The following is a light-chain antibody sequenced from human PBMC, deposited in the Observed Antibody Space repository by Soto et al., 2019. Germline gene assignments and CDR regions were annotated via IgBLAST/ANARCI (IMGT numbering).Light chain of an antibody. Sequence: EIVMTQSPATLSVSPGERATLSCRASQSVSGDLAWYQQKPGQAPRLLFYGASTRATGIPARFSGSGSGTDFTLTISSLPSEDFAVYYCQQYNNWPSTFGGGTKVEIK. CDR3: QQYNNWPST. J-gene: IGKJ4*01. CDR1: QSVSGD. CDR2: GAS. V-gene: IGKV3D-15*01.